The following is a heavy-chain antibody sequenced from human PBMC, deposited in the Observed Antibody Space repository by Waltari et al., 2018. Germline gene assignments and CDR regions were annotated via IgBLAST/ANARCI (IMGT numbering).Heavy chain of an antibody. CDR2: INSDGSST. CDR3: ARDQGPYDFWSGDFDY. J-gene: IGHJ4*02. D-gene: IGHD3-3*01. Sequence: EVQLVESGGGLVQPGGSLRLSCAASGFAFNNYCMNWVRQAPGKGLVWVSRINSDGSSTSYADSVKGRFTISRDNAKNSVYLQMNSLRAEDTAVYYCARDQGPYDFWSGDFDYWGQGTLVTVSS. CDR1: GFAFNNYC. V-gene: IGHV3-74*01.